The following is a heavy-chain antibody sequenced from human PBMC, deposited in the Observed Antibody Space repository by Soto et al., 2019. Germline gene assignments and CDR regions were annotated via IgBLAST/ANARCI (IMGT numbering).Heavy chain of an antibody. J-gene: IGHJ4*01. CDR1: GFTVRSSY. Sequence: GGSLRLSCAASGFTVRSSYMSWVRQVPGKGLEWVSIIYSDDYTYYAASVKGRFTISRDNSRNTLYLQMSSLRAEDTAVYYCAKRRYCPRTTCFDYWGQGTLVTVSS. V-gene: IGHV3-66*01. D-gene: IGHD2-15*01. CDR3: AKRRYCPRTTCFDY. CDR2: IYSDDYT.